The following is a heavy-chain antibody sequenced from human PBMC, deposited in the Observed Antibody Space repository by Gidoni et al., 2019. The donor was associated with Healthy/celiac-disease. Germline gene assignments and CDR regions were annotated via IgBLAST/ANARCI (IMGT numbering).Heavy chain of an antibody. V-gene: IGHV4-34*01. J-gene: IGHJ1*01. CDR2: INHSGST. Sequence: QVQLQQWGAGLLKPSETLSLTCAVDGGSFSGYYWSWIRQPPGKGLEWIGEINHSGSTNYNPSLKRLVTISVDTSKNQFSLKLSSVTAADTAVYYCARGPWIPSYGRRAEYFQHWGQGTLVTVSS. D-gene: IGHD5-18*01. CDR1: GGSFSGYY. CDR3: ARGPWIPSYGRRAEYFQH.